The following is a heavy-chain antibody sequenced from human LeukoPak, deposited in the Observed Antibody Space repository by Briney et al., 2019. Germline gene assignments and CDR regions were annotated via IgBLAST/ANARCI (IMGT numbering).Heavy chain of an antibody. V-gene: IGHV4-59*01. CDR3: ARDYGGNPGFFDS. J-gene: IGHJ4*02. CDR1: GDSTNSYY. Sequence: PSETLSLTCTVSGDSTNSYYWSWIRQPPGKGLEWIGSIYYIGNSNYNPSLKSRVTISVDTSRNQFSLKVNSVTAADTAVYYCARDYGGNPGFFDSWGQGTLVTVSS. CDR2: IYYIGNS. D-gene: IGHD4-23*01.